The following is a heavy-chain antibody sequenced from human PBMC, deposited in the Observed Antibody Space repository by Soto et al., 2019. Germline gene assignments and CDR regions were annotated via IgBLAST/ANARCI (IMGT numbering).Heavy chain of an antibody. D-gene: IGHD6-6*01. CDR1: GYSFTNFA. Sequence: ASVKVSCKTSGYSFTNFAIHWVRQAPGQRPEWMGWINPGNGNTKYSQKLQGRVTITSDTSARTAYVDLSTLRSEDTAMYYCARGPPEQLVPPYFDCWGQATLCIVSS. CDR3: ARGPPEQLVPPYFDC. V-gene: IGHV1-3*01. J-gene: IGHJ4*02. CDR2: INPGNGNT.